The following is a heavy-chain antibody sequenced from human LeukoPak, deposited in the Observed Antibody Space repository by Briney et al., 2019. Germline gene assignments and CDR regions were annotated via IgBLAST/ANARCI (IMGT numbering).Heavy chain of an antibody. CDR2: INHSGGT. Sequence: SETLSLTCAVYGGSFSGYYWSWIRQPPGKGLEWIGEINHSGGTNYNPSLKSRVTISVDTSKNQFSLKLSSVTAADTAVYYCARGYDFWSGYYRQNWFDPWGQGTLVTVSS. J-gene: IGHJ5*02. CDR1: GGSFSGYY. D-gene: IGHD3-3*01. CDR3: ARGYDFWSGYYRQNWFDP. V-gene: IGHV4-34*01.